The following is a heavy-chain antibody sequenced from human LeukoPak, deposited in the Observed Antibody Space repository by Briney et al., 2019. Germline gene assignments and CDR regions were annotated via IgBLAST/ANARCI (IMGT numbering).Heavy chain of an antibody. Sequence: SETLSLTCTVSGGSISSYYWSWIRQPPGKGLEWIGYIYYSGSTNYNPSLKSRVTISVDTSKNQFSLKLSSVTAADTAVYYCARDALHYYDSSGYYLDYWGQGTLVTVCS. CDR1: GGSISSYY. V-gene: IGHV4-59*01. J-gene: IGHJ4*02. CDR2: IYYSGST. CDR3: ARDALHYYDSSGYYLDY. D-gene: IGHD3-22*01.